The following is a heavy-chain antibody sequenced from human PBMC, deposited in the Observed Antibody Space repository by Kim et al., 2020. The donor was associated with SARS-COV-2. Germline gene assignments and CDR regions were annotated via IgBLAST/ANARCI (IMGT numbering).Heavy chain of an antibody. CDR2: IKHVGSEK. V-gene: IGHV3-7*03. Sequence: GGSLRLSCAASGFTFSIYWMSWFRQAPGKGLEWVANIKHVGSEKYYVDSVKGRSTISRDNAKNSLYLQMNSLRAEDPAVYYCARDRNNDRYGGLYFDYWG. CDR1: GFTFSIYW. D-gene: IGHD1-1*01. CDR3: ARDRNNDRYGGLYFDY. J-gene: IGHJ4*01.